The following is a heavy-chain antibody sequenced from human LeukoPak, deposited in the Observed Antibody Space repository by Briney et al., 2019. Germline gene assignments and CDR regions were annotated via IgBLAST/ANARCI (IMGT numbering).Heavy chain of an antibody. CDR1: GLSVTSNA. V-gene: IGHV3-23*01. Sequence: GGSLRLSCAPSGLSVTSNAMNWVRQAPGKGLEWVSAIASDGATLYGGSVKGRFAISRDNSRNTLYLQMNNLRAEDTALYYCATLYHDHGAYWGQGTLVTVSS. J-gene: IGHJ4*02. CDR3: ATLYHDHGAY. D-gene: IGHD4-17*01. CDR2: IASDGAT.